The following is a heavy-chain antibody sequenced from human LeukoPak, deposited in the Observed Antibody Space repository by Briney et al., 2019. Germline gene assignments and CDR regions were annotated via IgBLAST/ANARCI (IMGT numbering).Heavy chain of an antibody. CDR3: ARGPTSGWQRIDY. J-gene: IGHJ4*02. D-gene: IGHD6-19*01. Sequence: GRSLRLSCAASGFTFDDYAMHWVRQAPGKGLEWMSVIWFDGSSDYYADSVKGRFTISRDNSKNTLYLEMNSLRVEDTAVYYCARGPTSGWQRIDYWGQGTLVTVSS. CDR1: GFTFDDYA. CDR2: IWFDGSSD. V-gene: IGHV3-33*08.